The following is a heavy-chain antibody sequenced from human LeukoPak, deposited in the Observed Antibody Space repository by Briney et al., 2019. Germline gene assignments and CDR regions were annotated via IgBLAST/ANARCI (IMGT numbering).Heavy chain of an antibody. J-gene: IGHJ4*02. V-gene: IGHV3-7*01. Sequence: GGSLRLSCTASGFTFSSYWMSWVRQAPGKGLEWVANIKQDGSEKYYVDSVKGRFTISRDNAKNSLYLQMNSLRAEDTAVYYCARDNCRGSYGGECYFDYWGQGTLVTVSS. CDR1: GFTFSSYW. D-gene: IGHD1-26*01. CDR2: IKQDGSEK. CDR3: ARDNCRGSYGGECYFDY.